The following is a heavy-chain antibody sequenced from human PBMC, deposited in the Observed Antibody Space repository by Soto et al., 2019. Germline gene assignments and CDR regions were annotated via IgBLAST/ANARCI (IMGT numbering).Heavy chain of an antibody. J-gene: IGHJ4*02. CDR3: AREKYDFWSCYYTGVLDY. D-gene: IGHD3-3*01. CDR2: IYHSGST. CDR1: GGSISSSNW. V-gene: IGHV4-4*02. Sequence: PSETLSLTCAVSGGSISSSNWWSWVRQPPGKGLEWIGEIYHSGSTNYNPSLKSRVTISVDKSKNQFSLKLSSVTAADTAVYYCAREKYDFWSCYYTGVLDYWGQGTLVTVSS.